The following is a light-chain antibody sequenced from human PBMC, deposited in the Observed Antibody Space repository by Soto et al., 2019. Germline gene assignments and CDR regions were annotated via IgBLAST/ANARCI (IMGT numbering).Light chain of an antibody. Sequence: DIQVTQSPSSLSASVGDGVTITCRTSQTISSYLNWYQQKPGKAPKLLIFAASSLHSGVPSRFSGSGSGTDFTLTISRLQPEDFATYYCQQSYSTPPTFGQGTKVDIK. J-gene: IGKJ1*01. V-gene: IGKV1-39*01. CDR3: QQSYSTPPT. CDR2: AAS. CDR1: QTISSY.